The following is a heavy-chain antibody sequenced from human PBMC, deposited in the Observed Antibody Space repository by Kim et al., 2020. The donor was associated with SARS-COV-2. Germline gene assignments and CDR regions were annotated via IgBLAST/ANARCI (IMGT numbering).Heavy chain of an antibody. Sequence: ASVKVTCKGSGYTFIGYYMHWVRQAPGQGLEWMGRINPSSGDTKYAQKFQGRVTLTRDTSISTAYMELSRLRYDDTAVYYCAKYTYDASGFPDYWGQGTL. J-gene: IGHJ4*02. CDR1: GYTFIGYY. CDR3: AKYTYDASGFPDY. D-gene: IGHD3-22*01. V-gene: IGHV1-2*06. CDR2: INPSSGDT.